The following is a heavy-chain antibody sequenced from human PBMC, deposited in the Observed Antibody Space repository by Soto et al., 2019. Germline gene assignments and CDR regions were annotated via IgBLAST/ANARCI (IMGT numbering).Heavy chain of an antibody. CDR2: LYHSGST. Sequence: QLQLQESGSGLVKPSQTLSLICAVSGGSISSGGYSWIWIRQPPGKGLEWIGLLYHSGSTYYNPSLKSRVTISVDRSKNQFSLKLSSVTAADTAVYYCASTPDIWGQGTMVTVSS. V-gene: IGHV4-30-2*01. J-gene: IGHJ3*02. CDR3: ASTPDI. CDR1: GGSISSGGYS.